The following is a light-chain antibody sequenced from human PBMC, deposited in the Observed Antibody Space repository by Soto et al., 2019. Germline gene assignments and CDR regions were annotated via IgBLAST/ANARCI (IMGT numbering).Light chain of an antibody. CDR1: NSNIGNNY. CDR3: GTWDSSLSAGV. CDR2: ENN. J-gene: IGLJ3*02. Sequence: QSVLTQPPSVSAGPGQKVTISCSGSNSNIGNNYVSWYQQLPGTAPKLLIFENNKRPLGIPDRFSGSKSGTSATLGITGLQTGEEADYYCGTWDSSLSAGVFGGGTKLTVL. V-gene: IGLV1-51*02.